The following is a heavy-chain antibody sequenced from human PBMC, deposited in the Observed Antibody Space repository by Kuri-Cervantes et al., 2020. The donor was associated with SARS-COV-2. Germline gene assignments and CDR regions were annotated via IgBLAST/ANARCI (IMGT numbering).Heavy chain of an antibody. CDR1: GVSISSSNW. J-gene: IGHJ4*02. Sequence: SCAVSGVSISSSNWWSWVRQPPGKGLEWIGEIYHSGSTNYNPSLKSRVTISVDKSKNQFSLKLSSVTAADTAVYYCARTYSSSSLFYDYWGQGTLVTVSS. CDR2: IYHSGST. CDR3: ARTYSSSSLFYDY. D-gene: IGHD6-6*01. V-gene: IGHV4-4*02.